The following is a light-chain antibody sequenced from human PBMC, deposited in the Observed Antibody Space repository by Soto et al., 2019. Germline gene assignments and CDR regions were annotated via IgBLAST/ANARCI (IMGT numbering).Light chain of an antibody. CDR3: QQYGSSPGT. J-gene: IGKJ4*01. Sequence: EIVLTQSPGNLSLSPGERATLSCRASQSVSSSYLAWYQQKPGQAPRLLIYGASSRATGIPDRFSGSGSGTDFTLTISRLEPEDFAVYYCQQYGSSPGTFGGGTKVEIK. CDR2: GAS. V-gene: IGKV3-20*01. CDR1: QSVSSSY.